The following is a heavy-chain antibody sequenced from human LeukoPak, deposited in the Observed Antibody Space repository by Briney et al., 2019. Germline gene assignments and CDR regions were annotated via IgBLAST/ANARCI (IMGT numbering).Heavy chain of an antibody. Sequence: ASVKVSCKASGYTFTSYGISWVRQAPGQGLEWMGWISAYNGRINYAQMLQGRVTMTTDTSTSTAYMELRSLRSDDTAVYYCARAPLTFGGVMGGPQALEYFQHWGQGTLVTVSS. J-gene: IGHJ1*01. CDR1: GYTFTSYG. CDR3: ARAPLTFGGVMGGPQALEYFQH. V-gene: IGHV1-18*01. D-gene: IGHD3-16*01. CDR2: ISAYNGRI.